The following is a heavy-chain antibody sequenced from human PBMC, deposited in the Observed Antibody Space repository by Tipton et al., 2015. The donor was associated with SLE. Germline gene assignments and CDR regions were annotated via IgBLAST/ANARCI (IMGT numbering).Heavy chain of an antibody. CDR1: GFIFSSYA. V-gene: IGHV3-23*05. CDR3: ARGDRSTWTFDY. Sequence: SLRLSCTVSGFIFSSYAMRWVRQAPGKGLEWVSGIDTSGSYRYYPDSVKGRFTISRDNSRNTVYLQMNSLRAEDTAIYYCARGDRSTWTFDYWGQGTLVTVSS. CDR2: IDTSGSYR. D-gene: IGHD6-13*01. J-gene: IGHJ4*02.